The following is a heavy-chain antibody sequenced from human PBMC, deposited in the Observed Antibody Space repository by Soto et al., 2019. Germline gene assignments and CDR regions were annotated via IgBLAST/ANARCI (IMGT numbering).Heavy chain of an antibody. J-gene: IGHJ5*02. CDR2: INHSGST. Sequence: QVQLQQWGAGLLKPSETLSLTCAVYGGSFSGYYWSWIRQPPGKGLEWIGEINHSGSTNYNPSLKSRVPISVAPSQTQFSLKLSSVTAADTAVYYCARGRVLAAAIGWFDPWGQGTLVTVSS. CDR1: GGSFSGYY. V-gene: IGHV4-34*01. D-gene: IGHD6-25*01. CDR3: ARGRVLAAAIGWFDP.